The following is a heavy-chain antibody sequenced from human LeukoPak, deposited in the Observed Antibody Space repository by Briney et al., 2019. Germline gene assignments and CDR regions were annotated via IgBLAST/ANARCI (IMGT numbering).Heavy chain of an antibody. CDR3: AKDRSSTWSFDF. Sequence: GRSLRLSCAASGFTFSTYGMHWVRQAPGKGLEWVAVISYDGSNKYYADSVKGQFTISRDDSKNTLYLQMDSLRPEDTAVYYCAKDRSSTWSFDFWGQGTLVTVSS. CDR1: GFTFSTYG. CDR2: ISYDGSNK. J-gene: IGHJ4*02. V-gene: IGHV3-30*18. D-gene: IGHD6-13*01.